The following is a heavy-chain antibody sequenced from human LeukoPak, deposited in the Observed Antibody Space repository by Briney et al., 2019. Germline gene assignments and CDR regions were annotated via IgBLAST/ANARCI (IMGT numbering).Heavy chain of an antibody. CDR1: GCTFNNFV. J-gene: IGHJ4*02. D-gene: IGHD3-10*01. Sequence: GGSLRLTCAASGCTFNNFVMSWVRQAPGKGLEWVSGISGSGGSTYYADSLKGRFTISRDKSKNTLYLQMNSLRAEDTAVYYCAKDQTMIRGVGFDYWGQGILVTVST. CDR2: ISGSGGST. V-gene: IGHV3-23*01. CDR3: AKDQTMIRGVGFDY.